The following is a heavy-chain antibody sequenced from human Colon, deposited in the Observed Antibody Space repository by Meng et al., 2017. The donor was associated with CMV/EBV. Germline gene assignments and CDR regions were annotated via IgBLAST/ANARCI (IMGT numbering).Heavy chain of an antibody. Sequence: GGSLRLSCVVSGFTFRDYYMSWIRQAPGKGLEWVSFITAGGSSIYYADSVKGRFTISRDNAKNSLYLQMNSLRAEDTAMYYCARENYYKSNGYYGGVDYWGQGTLVTVSS. J-gene: IGHJ4*02. D-gene: IGHD3-22*01. CDR1: GFTFRDYY. V-gene: IGHV3-11*01. CDR3: ARENYYKSNGYYGGVDY. CDR2: ITAGGSSI.